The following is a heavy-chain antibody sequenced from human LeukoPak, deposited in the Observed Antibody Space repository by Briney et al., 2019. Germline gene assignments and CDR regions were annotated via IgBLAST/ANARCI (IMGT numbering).Heavy chain of an antibody. D-gene: IGHD4-23*01. CDR1: GFTFSSYA. CDR3: ARTTTVVTPIDY. J-gene: IGHJ4*02. Sequence: GGSLRLSCAASGFTFSSYAMHWVRQAPGKGLEWVAVISYDGSNKYYADSVKGRFTISRDNSKNTLYLQMNSLRAEDTAVYYCARTTTVVTPIDYWGQGTLVTVSS. CDR2: ISYDGSNK. V-gene: IGHV3-30-3*01.